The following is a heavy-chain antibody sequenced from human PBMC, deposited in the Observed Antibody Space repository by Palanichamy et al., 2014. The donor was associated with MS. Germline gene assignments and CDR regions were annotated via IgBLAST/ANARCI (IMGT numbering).Heavy chain of an antibody. J-gene: IGHJ6*02. CDR3: ARDKGITMVRGVIPRGDYYYGMDV. V-gene: IGHV1-69*01. D-gene: IGHD3-10*01. CDR2: IIPIFGTA. CDR1: GGTFSSYA. Sequence: QVQLVQSGAEVKKPGSSVKVSCKASGGTFSSYAISWVRQAPGQGLEWMGGIIPIFGTANYAQKFQGRVTITADESTSTAYMELSSLRSEDTAVYYCARDKGITMVRGVIPRGDYYYGMDVWGQGTTVTVSS.